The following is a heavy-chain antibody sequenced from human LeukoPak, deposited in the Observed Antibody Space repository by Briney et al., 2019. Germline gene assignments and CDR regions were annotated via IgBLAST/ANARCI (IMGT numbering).Heavy chain of an antibody. D-gene: IGHD5-18*01. CDR1: GYSISSGYY. Sequence: SETLSLTCTVSGYSISSGYYWGWIRQPPGKGLEWIGSIYHSGSIYYNPSLKSRVTISVDTSKNQFSLKLSSVTAADTAVYYCATHTALYYFDYWGQGTLVTVSS. V-gene: IGHV4-38-2*02. CDR3: ATHTALYYFDY. J-gene: IGHJ4*02. CDR2: IYHSGSI.